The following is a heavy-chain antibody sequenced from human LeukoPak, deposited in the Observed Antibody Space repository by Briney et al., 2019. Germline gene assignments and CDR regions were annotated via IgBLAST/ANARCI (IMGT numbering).Heavy chain of an antibody. J-gene: IGHJ5*02. Sequence: ASVKVSRKASGYTFTSYGISWVRQAPGQGLEWMGWISAYNGNTNYAQKLQGRVTMTTDTSTSTAYMELRSLRSDDTAVYYCARDRRSGSYYDWFDPCGQGTLVTVSS. CDR2: ISAYNGNT. CDR1: GYTFTSYG. V-gene: IGHV1-18*01. CDR3: ARDRRSGSYYDWFDP. D-gene: IGHD1-26*01.